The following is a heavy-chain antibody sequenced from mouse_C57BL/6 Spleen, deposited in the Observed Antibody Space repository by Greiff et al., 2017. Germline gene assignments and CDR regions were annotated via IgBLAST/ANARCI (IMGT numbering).Heavy chain of an antibody. D-gene: IGHD1-1*01. CDR1: GYTFTSYW. CDR2: IDPSDSYT. J-gene: IGHJ1*03. CDR3: ARRSYYYGSSYGYFDV. Sequence: QVQLQQPGAELVKPGASVKLSCKASGYTFTSYWMQWVKQRPGQGLEWIGEIDPSDSYTNYNQKVKGKATLTVDTSSNTAYMQLISLTSEDSAVYYCARRSYYYGSSYGYFDVWGTGTTVTVSS. V-gene: IGHV1-50*01.